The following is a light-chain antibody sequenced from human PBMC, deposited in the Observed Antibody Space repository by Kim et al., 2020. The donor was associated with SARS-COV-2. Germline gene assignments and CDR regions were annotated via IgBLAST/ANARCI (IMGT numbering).Light chain of an antibody. J-gene: IGLJ2*01. CDR2: SNN. CDR3: AAWDDSLNGVV. Sequence: GRRVTIPCSGSSSNFESNTVTWYQQLPGTAPKLLIYSNNHRPSGVPDRFSGSKSGTSASLAISGLQSEDEADYYCAAWDDSLNGVVFGGGTQLTVL. V-gene: IGLV1-44*01. CDR1: SSNFESNT.